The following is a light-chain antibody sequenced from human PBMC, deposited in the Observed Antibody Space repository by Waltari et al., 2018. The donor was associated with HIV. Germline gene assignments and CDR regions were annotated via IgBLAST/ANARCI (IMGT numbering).Light chain of an antibody. CDR1: SSNIGSNT. CDR2: SNN. Sequence: QSVLTQPPSASGTPGQRVTISCSRSSSNIGSNTVNWYQQLPGTAPKLLIYSNNHRPSGVPDRFSGSKSGTSASLAISGLQSEDEADYYCAAWDDSLNGVVFGGGTKLTVL. V-gene: IGLV1-44*01. J-gene: IGLJ2*01. CDR3: AAWDDSLNGVV.